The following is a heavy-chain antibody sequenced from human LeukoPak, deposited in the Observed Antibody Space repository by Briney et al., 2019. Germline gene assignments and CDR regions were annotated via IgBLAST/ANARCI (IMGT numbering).Heavy chain of an antibody. CDR3: ARVSGSYSKGAFDI. V-gene: IGHV4-59*01. J-gene: IGHJ3*02. D-gene: IGHD1-26*01. CDR1: GGSISSYY. CDR2: IYYSGST. Sequence: PSETLSLTCTVSGGSISSYYWSWIRQPPGKGLEWIGYIYYSGSTKYNPSLKRRVTISVDTYKNQCSLKVSSVTAADTAVYYCARVSGSYSKGAFDIWGQGTMVTVSS.